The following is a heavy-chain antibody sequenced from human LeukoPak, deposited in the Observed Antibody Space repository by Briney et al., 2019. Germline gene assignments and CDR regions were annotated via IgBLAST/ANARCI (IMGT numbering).Heavy chain of an antibody. D-gene: IGHD5-24*01. J-gene: IGHJ3*02. CDR2: ISGSGAYT. CDR3: VRELMASPDI. CDR1: GFTFSNYA. Sequence: PGGSLRLSCAASGFTFSNYAMSWVRQAPGKGLEWVSGISGSGAYTYYADSVKGRFIISRDNSKNTLYLQMNGLRVEDTGVYYCVRELMASPDIWGQGTMVTVSS. V-gene: IGHV3-23*01.